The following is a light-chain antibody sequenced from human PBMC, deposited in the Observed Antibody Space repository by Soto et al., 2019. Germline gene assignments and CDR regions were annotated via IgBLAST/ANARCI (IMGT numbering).Light chain of an antibody. CDR3: QQLNSYPYT. J-gene: IGKJ2*01. Sequence: DIQLTQSPSFLSASVGDRVTITCRASQGISSWLAWYQQRPGKAPNLLIYAASTLQSGVPSRFSGSGSGTEFTLTISSLPPEDFATYYCQQLNSYPYTFGQGTKLEIK. CDR2: AAS. CDR1: QGISSW. V-gene: IGKV1-9*01.